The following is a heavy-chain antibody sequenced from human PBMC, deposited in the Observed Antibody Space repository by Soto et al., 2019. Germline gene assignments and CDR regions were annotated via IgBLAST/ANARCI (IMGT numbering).Heavy chain of an antibody. CDR3: ARDDGQQPLLPSYGMDV. J-gene: IGHJ6*02. D-gene: IGHD6-13*01. V-gene: IGHV1-2*04. CDR2: INPNSGGT. CDR1: GYTFTGYY. Sequence: GASVKVSCKASGYTFTGYYMHWVRQAPGQGLEWMGWINPNSGGTNYAQKFQGWVTMTRDTSISTAYMELSRLRSDDTAVYYCARDDGQQPLLPSYGMDVWGQGTTVTVSS.